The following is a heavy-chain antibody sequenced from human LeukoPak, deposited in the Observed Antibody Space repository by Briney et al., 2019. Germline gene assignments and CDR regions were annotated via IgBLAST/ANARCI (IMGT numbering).Heavy chain of an antibody. D-gene: IGHD3-22*01. CDR1: GFTFSSHS. CDR3: ARGAYYYED. V-gene: IGHV3-48*01. Sequence: GGSLRLSCAASGFTFSSHSMNWARQAPGKGLEWVSYISSSSSTIYYADSVKGRFTISRDNAKNSLYLQMNSLRAEDTAVYYCARGAYYYEDWGQGTLVTVSS. J-gene: IGHJ4*02. CDR2: ISSSSSTI.